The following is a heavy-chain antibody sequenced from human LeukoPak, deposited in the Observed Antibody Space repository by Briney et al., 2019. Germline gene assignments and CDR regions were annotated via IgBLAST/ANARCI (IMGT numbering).Heavy chain of an antibody. CDR3: APTTANWFDP. CDR1: GGSFSGYY. V-gene: IGHV4-34*01. CDR2: INHSGST. J-gene: IGHJ5*02. Sequence: SETLSLTCAVYGGSFSGYYWSWIRQPPGKGLEWIGEINHSGSTNYNPSLKSRVTISVDTSKNQFSLKLSSVTAADTAVCYCAPTTANWFDPWGQGTLVTVSS. D-gene: IGHD4-17*01.